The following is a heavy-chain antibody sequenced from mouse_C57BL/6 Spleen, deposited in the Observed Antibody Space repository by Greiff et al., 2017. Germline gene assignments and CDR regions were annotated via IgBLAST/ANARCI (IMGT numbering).Heavy chain of an antibody. D-gene: IGHD4-1*01. V-gene: IGHV5-16*01. CDR1: GFTFSDYY. CDR2: INYDGSST. J-gene: IGHJ4*01. Sequence: EVKLVESEGGLVQPGSSMKLSCTASGFTFSDYYMAWVRQVPEKGLEWVANINYDGSSTYYLDSLKSRFIISRDNAKNILYLQMSSLKSEDTATYYCAREIWADYYAMDYWGQGTSVTVSS. CDR3: AREIWADYYAMDY.